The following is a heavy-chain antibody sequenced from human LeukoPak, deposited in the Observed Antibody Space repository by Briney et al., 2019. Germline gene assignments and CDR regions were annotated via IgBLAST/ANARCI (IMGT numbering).Heavy chain of an antibody. CDR2: IRSKANSYAT. J-gene: IGHJ4*02. CDR3: TRRDYGDYGVDY. CDR1: GFTFSGSA. Sequence: GGSLRLSCAASGFTFSGSAMHWVRQASGKGLEWVGRIRSKANSYATAYAASVKGRFTISRDGSKNTAYLQMNSLKTEDTAVYYCTRRDYGDYGVDYWGQGTLVTVSS. V-gene: IGHV3-73*01. D-gene: IGHD4-17*01.